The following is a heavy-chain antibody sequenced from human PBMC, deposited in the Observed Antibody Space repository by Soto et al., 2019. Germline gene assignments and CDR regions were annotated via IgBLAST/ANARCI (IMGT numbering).Heavy chain of an antibody. Sequence: PGESLKISCNGSGYSFTSSWIGWVRQMPGKGLEWMGIIDPGDSDARYSPSFQGQVTISADKSINTAYLQWSTLKASDTAMYYCARHGSGYLPYYYGMDVWGQGTAVTVSS. J-gene: IGHJ6*02. CDR3: ARHGSGYLPYYYGMDV. V-gene: IGHV5-51*01. D-gene: IGHD3-3*01. CDR2: IDPGDSDA. CDR1: GYSFTSSW.